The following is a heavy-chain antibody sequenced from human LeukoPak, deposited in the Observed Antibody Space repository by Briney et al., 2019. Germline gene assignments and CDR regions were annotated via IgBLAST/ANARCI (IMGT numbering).Heavy chain of an antibody. CDR1: GYSFTSYW. V-gene: IGHV5-51*01. CDR3: ARQRVSDTVYYYYMDV. D-gene: IGHD4-11*01. CDR2: IYPGDSDT. Sequence: GESLKISCKCSGYSFTSYWIGWVRQMPGKGLEWMGIIYPGDSDTRYSPSFQGQVTISADKSISTAYLQWSSLKASDTAMYYCARQRVSDTVYYYYMDVWGKGTTVTVSS. J-gene: IGHJ6*03.